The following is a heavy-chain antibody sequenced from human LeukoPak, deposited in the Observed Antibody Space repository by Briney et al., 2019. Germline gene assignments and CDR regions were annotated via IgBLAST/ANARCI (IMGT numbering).Heavy chain of an antibody. CDR2: IIPISGTA. CDR1: GGTFSNYA. J-gene: IGHJ3*02. V-gene: IGHV1-69*06. D-gene: IGHD3-10*01. Sequence: ASVKVSCKASGGTFSNYAISWVRQAPGQGLEWMGGIIPISGTANYAQKFQGRVTIIADKSTSTAYMELSSLRSEDTAIYYCARGMIRGVIGGGAFDIWGQGTMVTVSS. CDR3: ARGMIRGVIGGGAFDI.